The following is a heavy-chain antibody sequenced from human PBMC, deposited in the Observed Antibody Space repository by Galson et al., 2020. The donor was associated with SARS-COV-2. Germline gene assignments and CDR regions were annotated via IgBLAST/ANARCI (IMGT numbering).Heavy chain of an antibody. CDR3: VRGAEERRIIVVVPSYYTYIDV. CDR1: GGSFKNYY. D-gene: IGHD2-2*01. V-gene: IGHV4-34*01. CDR2: INHRGST. J-gene: IGHJ6*03. Sequence: SETLSLTCAVYGGSFKNYYWTWIRQSPGKGLQWIGEINHRGSTNYDPSLQGRVAMSVDTSKNQFSLRLSSVTAADTAVYYCVRGAEERRIIVVVPSYYTYIDVWGGGTAVTVSS.